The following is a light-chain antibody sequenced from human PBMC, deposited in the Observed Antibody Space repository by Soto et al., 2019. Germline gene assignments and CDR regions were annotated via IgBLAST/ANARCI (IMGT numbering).Light chain of an antibody. J-gene: IGLJ3*02. CDR3: SSYTSSSTPNWV. CDR2: EVS. Sequence: QSALTQPASVSGSPGQSITISCTGTSSDVGGYNYVSWYQQQPGKAPKLMIYEVSNRPSGVSNRFSVSKSGNTASLTISGLQAEDEADYYCSSYTSSSTPNWVFGGGTKLTVL. V-gene: IGLV2-14*01. CDR1: SSDVGGYNY.